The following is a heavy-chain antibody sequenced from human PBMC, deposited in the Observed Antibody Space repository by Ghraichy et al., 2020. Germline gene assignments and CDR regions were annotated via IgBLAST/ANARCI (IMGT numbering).Heavy chain of an antibody. CDR2: IKHDESEK. CDR1: GFIFSSYS. CDR3: SRGGYNYGSNPIDY. D-gene: IGHD5-18*01. V-gene: IGHV3-7*04. J-gene: IGHJ4*02. Sequence: GGSLRLSCAASGFIFSSYSMSWVRQGPGKGLEWVANIKHDESEKYYVDSVKGRFTISRDNAKNSLYLQMNSLRPDDTAVYYCSRGGYNYGSNPIDYWGQGALVIVSS.